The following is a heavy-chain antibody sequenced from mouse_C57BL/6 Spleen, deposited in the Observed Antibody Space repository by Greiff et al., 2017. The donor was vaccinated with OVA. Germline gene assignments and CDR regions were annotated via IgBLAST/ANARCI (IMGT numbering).Heavy chain of an antibody. D-gene: IGHD2-3*01. CDR3: ARWLDGSHFDY. V-gene: IGHV1-31*01. J-gene: IGHJ2*01. CDR2: IYPYNGVS. Sequence: EVKLMESGPELVKPGASVKISCKASGYSFTGYYMHWVKQSHGNILDWIGYIYPYNGVSSYNQKFKGKATLTVDKSSSTAYMELRSLTSEDSAVYYCARWLDGSHFDYWGQGTTLTVSS. CDR1: GYSFTGYY.